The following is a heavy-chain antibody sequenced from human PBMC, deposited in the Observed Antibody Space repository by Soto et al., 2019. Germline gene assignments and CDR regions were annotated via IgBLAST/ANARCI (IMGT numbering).Heavy chain of an antibody. J-gene: IGHJ4*02. CDR1: GFTFSSYG. Sequence: EVQLLESGGGLVQPGGSLRLSCAASGFTFSSYGMTWVRQAPGKGLEWVSFSSATGAGTYYADSVKGRFTISRDNSENTRYLQMTSLRSDDTAFYYCAKDRRAGGNYGFYSDFWGQGALVIVSS. CDR3: AKDRRAGGNYGFYSDF. CDR2: SSATGAGT. V-gene: IGHV3-23*01. D-gene: IGHD1-7*01.